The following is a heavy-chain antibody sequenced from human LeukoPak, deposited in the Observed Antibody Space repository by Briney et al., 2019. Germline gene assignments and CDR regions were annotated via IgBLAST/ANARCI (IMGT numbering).Heavy chain of an antibody. CDR2: MNPTSGHT. J-gene: IGHJ4*02. Sequence: ASVKVSCKASGYTFTSYDINWVRQAPGQGLEWMGWMNPTSGHTGYAQTFQGRVTMTRDTSISTAYMELNSLTSEDTAVYYCARSPVGVRKKHDFWGQGTLVIVSS. CDR1: GYTFTSYD. CDR3: ARSPVGVRKKHDF. D-gene: IGHD3-10*01. V-gene: IGHV1-8*01.